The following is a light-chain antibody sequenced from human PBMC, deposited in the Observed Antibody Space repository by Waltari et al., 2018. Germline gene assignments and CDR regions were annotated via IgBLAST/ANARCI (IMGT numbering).Light chain of an antibody. J-gene: IGLJ2*01. Sequence: SYELTQPPSVSVSPGQTARITCSGDALPKQYAYWYQQKPGQAPVLVIYKDSERPSGNPGRFSGSSSGTTVTLTISGGQAEDEADYYCQSADSSGTYQDVVFGGGTKLTVL. V-gene: IGLV3-25*03. CDR1: ALPKQY. CDR2: KDS. CDR3: QSADSSGTYQDVV.